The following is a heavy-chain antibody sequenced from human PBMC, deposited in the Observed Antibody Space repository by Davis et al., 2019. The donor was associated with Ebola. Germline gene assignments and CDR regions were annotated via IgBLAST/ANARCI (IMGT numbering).Heavy chain of an antibody. V-gene: IGHV3-73*01. CDR3: TKQKLGSGSFDY. CDR2: IRDKGNNYAT. Sequence: PGGSLRLSCAASGFTFSASPIHWVRQASGKGLEWVGRIRDKGNNYATAYAASVKGRFTISRDDSKNAAYVEMNSLQTEDTAVYFCTKQKLGSGSFDYWGQGIMVTVSS. J-gene: IGHJ4*01. CDR1: GFTFSASP. D-gene: IGHD1-26*01.